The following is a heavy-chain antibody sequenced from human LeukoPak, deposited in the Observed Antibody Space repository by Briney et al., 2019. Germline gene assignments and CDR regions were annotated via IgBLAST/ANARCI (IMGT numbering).Heavy chain of an antibody. CDR1: GYTFTGYY. Sequence: ASVKVSCKASGYTFTGYYIHWVRQAPGQGLEWMGWINPNSGGTKYAQKFQARVTLTSDTSINTAYMELSRLRSDDTAVYYCARDSRPIFEWQQLGGDYWGQGTLVTVSS. V-gene: IGHV1-2*02. CDR3: ARDSRPIFEWQQLGGDY. J-gene: IGHJ4*02. CDR2: INPNSGGT. D-gene: IGHD6-13*01.